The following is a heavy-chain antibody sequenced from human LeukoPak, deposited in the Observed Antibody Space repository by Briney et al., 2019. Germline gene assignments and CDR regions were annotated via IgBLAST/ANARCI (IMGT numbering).Heavy chain of an antibody. Sequence: EASVKVSCKASGYTFTGYYMHWVRQAPGQGLEWMGWINPNSGGTNYAQKFQGRVTMTRDTSISTAYMELSRLRSDDTAVYYCARVPNDDWLISHGAFDIWGHGTMVTVSS. D-gene: IGHD3-9*01. CDR3: ARVPNDDWLISHGAFDI. CDR1: GYTFTGYY. CDR2: INPNSGGT. V-gene: IGHV1-2*02. J-gene: IGHJ3*02.